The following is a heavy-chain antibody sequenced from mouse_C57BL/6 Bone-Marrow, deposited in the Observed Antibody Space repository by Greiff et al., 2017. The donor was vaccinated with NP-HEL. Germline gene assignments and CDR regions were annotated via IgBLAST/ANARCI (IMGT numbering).Heavy chain of an antibody. CDR1: GFTFSDYY. Sequence: EVQGVESGGGLVQPGGSLKLSCAASGFTFSDYYMYWVRQTPEKRLEWVAYISNGGGSTYYPDTVKGRFTISRDNAKNTLYLQMSRLKSEDTAMYYCARHKWFHWYFDVWGTGTTVTVSS. CDR3: ARHKWFHWYFDV. D-gene: IGHD1-3*01. J-gene: IGHJ1*03. V-gene: IGHV5-12*01. CDR2: ISNGGGST.